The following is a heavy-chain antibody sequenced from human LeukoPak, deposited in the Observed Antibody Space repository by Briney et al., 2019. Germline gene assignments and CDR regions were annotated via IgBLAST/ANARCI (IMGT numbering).Heavy chain of an antibody. Sequence: GGSLRLSFAASGFTFSNYWMTWVRQAPGKGMEWVANKKQDGSERYYVYSVKGRFTISRDNAKNSLYLQMNSLRAEDTALYYCARSLGYCSGGSCYPFDYWGQGTLVTVSS. D-gene: IGHD2-15*01. CDR2: KKQDGSER. CDR1: GFTFSNYW. V-gene: IGHV3-7*04. CDR3: ARSLGYCSGGSCYPFDY. J-gene: IGHJ4*02.